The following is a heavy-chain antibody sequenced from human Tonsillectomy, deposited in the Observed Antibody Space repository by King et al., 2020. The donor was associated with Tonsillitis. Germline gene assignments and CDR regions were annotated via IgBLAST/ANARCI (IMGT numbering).Heavy chain of an antibody. J-gene: IGHJ3*02. D-gene: IGHD3-3*01. Sequence: QLQESGPGLVKPSQTLSLTCAVSGGSISSGGYSWSWIRQPPGKGLEWIGYIYYSGSTYYNPSLKSRVTISVDTSKNQFSLKLSSVTAADTAVYYCARDLRDDFHGREAFDIWGQGTMVTVSS. CDR1: GGSISSGGYS. CDR3: ARDLRDDFHGREAFDI. V-gene: IGHV4-30-4*07. CDR2: IYYSGST.